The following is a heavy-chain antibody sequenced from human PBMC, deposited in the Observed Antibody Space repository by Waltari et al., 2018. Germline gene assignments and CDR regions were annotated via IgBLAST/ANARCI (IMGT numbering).Heavy chain of an antibody. J-gene: IGHJ3*02. CDR3: ARRSRGSGSYAFGAFDI. D-gene: IGHD1-26*01. V-gene: IGHV4-39*01. CDR1: GPISSTPYY. CDR2: MSSSGHT. Sequence: QLQLQESGPGLVKPSETLSLTCTVSGPISSTPYYCGRNREPPGKGLEWLGSMSSSGHTYYNPSLKSRVTISVDTSKNQFSLRLSSVTAADTAVYYCARRSRGSGSYAFGAFDIWGQGTMVIVSS.